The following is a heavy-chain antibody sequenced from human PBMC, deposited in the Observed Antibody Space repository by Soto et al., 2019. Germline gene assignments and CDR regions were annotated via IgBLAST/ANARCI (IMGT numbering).Heavy chain of an antibody. V-gene: IGHV3-53*04. CDR2: IYSGGST. J-gene: IGHJ6*03. Sequence: GGSLRLSCAASGFTVSSNYMSWVRQAPGKGLEWVSVIYSGGSTYYADSVKGRFTISRHNSKNTLYLQMNSLRAEDTAVYYCARLSRGTTPLYYYYYMDVWGKGTTVTVSS. D-gene: IGHD3-10*01. CDR3: ARLSRGTTPLYYYYYMDV. CDR1: GFTVSSNY.